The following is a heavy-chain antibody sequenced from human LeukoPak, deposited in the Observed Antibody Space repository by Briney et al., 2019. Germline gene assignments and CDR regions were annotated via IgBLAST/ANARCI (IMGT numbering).Heavy chain of an antibody. CDR1: GYSFTSYW. J-gene: IGHJ6*02. Sequence: GESLKISCKGSGYSFTSYWIGWVRQMPGKGLEWIGTIYPGDSDTRYSPSFQGQVTISADKSLSTAYLQWSSLKASDTAMYYCARGGDYYYSGMDVWGQGTTVTASS. CDR3: ARGGDYYYSGMDV. V-gene: IGHV5-51*01. CDR2: IYPGDSDT. D-gene: IGHD3-16*01.